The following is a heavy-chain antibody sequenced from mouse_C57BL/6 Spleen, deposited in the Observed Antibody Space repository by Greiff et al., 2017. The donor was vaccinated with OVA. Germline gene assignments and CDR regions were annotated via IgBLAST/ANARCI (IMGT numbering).Heavy chain of an antibody. CDR2: ISSGSSTI. CDR1: GFTFSDYG. J-gene: IGHJ3*01. CDR3: ARPPYYDYDGAWFAY. Sequence: EVKLVESGGGLVKPGGSLKLSCAASGFTFSDYGMHWVRQAPEKGLEWVAYISSGSSTIYYADTVKGRFTISRDNAKNTLFLQMTSLRSEDTAMYYCARPPYYDYDGAWFAYWGQGTLVTVSA. D-gene: IGHD2-4*01. V-gene: IGHV5-17*01.